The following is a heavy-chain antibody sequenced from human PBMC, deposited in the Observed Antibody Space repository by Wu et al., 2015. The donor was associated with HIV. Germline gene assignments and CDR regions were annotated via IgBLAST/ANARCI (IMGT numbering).Heavy chain of an antibody. Sequence: QAQLVRFGAEVKKPGSSVKVTCKASGAGFTSYAVSWVRQAPGQGLEWMGGINPLFGTTKHAQRFQDRVKFTTDESKSTVYMELSSLRSEDTAVYYCARNTDSVATSLYSLGVWGQGTTVTVSS. CDR1: GAGFTSYA. J-gene: IGHJ6*02. V-gene: IGHV1-69*05. CDR2: INPLFGTT. CDR3: ARNTDSVATSLYSLGV. D-gene: IGHD5-12*01.